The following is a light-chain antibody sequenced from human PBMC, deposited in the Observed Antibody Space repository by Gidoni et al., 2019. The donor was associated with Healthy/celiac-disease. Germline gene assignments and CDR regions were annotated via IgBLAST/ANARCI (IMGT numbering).Light chain of an antibody. V-gene: IGLV1-44*01. CDR1: SSNLGSNT. CDR3: AAWDDSLNGHVV. J-gene: IGLJ2*01. CDR2: SNN. Sequence: QSVLTQPPSASGTPGQRVTISCSGSSSNLGSNTVNWYQQLPGTAPKLLIYSNNQRPSGVTDRCSGSKSGTSASLAISGLQAEDEADYYCAAWDDSLNGHVVFGGGTKLTVL.